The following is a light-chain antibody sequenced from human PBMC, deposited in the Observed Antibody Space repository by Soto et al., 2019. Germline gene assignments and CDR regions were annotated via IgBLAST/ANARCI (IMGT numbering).Light chain of an antibody. CDR1: SSSIGSNY. J-gene: IGLJ3*02. CDR2: NDN. CDR3: AAWDDSLTGLM. V-gene: IGLV1-47*02. Sequence: QSVLTQPPSASGTPGQRVTISCSGSSSSIGSNYVYWYRQLPGTAPKLLIHNDNQRPSGVPDRFAGSKSGSSASLAISGLRAEDDAADYCAAWDDSLTGLMFGGGTKLTVL.